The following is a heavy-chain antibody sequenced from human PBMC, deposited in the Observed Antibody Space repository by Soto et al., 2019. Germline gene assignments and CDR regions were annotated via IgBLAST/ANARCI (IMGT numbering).Heavy chain of an antibody. CDR2: IYYSGSA. CDR1: GGSISSYY. V-gene: IGHV4-59*01. D-gene: IGHD3-3*01. Sequence: SETLSLTCTRPGGSISSYYWIWIRQPPEKGLEWIGYIYYSGSANYNPSLKSRVTISVDTSKNQFSLKLSSVTAADTAVYYCARHPTREDFWSGEIDYYYSYMDVWGKGTTVTVSS. CDR3: ARHPTREDFWSGEIDYYYSYMDV. J-gene: IGHJ6*03.